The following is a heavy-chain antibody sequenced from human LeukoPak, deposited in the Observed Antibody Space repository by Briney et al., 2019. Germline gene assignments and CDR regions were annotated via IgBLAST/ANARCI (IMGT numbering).Heavy chain of an antibody. D-gene: IGHD3/OR15-3a*01. Sequence: SETLSLTCTVSGVSISSSNSYWGWIRQPPGKGLEWIGSIYYSGNTYYSASLKSQVSISIDTSKNQFSLELTSVTAADTAVYYCARQTGSGLFILPGGQGTLVTVSS. V-gene: IGHV4-39*01. CDR3: ARQTGSGLFILP. CDR2: IYYSGNT. CDR1: GVSISSSNSY. J-gene: IGHJ4*02.